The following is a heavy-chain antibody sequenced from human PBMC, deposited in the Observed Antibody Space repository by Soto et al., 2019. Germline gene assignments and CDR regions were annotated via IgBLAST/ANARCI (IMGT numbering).Heavy chain of an antibody. Sequence: QVQLVQSGAEVKKPGASVKVSCKASGYTFTSYGISWVRQAPGQGLEWMGWISAYNGNTNYAQKLQGRVTMTTDTSTSTAYMELRSLRSDDTAVYYCASGDILTGVYGYYGMDVWGQGTTVTVSS. CDR2: ISAYNGNT. CDR3: ASGDILTGVYGYYGMDV. V-gene: IGHV1-18*01. D-gene: IGHD3-9*01. CDR1: GYTFTSYG. J-gene: IGHJ6*02.